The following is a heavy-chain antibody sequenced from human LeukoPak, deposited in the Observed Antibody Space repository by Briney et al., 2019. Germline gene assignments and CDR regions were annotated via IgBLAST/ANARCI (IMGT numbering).Heavy chain of an antibody. CDR3: ARGYCTNGVCYYYYGMDV. Sequence: ASVKVSCKASGYTFTSYDINWVRQATGQRLEWMGWMNPNSGNTGYAQKFQGRVTMTRNTSISTAYMELSSLRSEDTAVYYCARGYCTNGVCYYYYGMDVWGQGTTVTVSS. V-gene: IGHV1-8*01. CDR1: GYTFTSYD. J-gene: IGHJ6*02. D-gene: IGHD2-8*01. CDR2: MNPNSGNT.